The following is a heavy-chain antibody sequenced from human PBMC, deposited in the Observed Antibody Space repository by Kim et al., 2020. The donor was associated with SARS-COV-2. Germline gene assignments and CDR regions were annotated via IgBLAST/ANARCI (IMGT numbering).Heavy chain of an antibody. D-gene: IGHD3-9*01. CDR1: GFTFTNYA. J-gene: IGHJ4*02. CDR2: ISGGGVNT. V-gene: IGHV3-23*01. Sequence: GGSLRLSCAASGFTFTNYAMSWVRQAPGEGLEWVSAISGGGVNTYYRDSVKGRFTISRDNSKNTLYLQMNSLRVEDTAVYYCATYDRPKLDYWGQGTLVT. CDR3: ATYDRPKLDY.